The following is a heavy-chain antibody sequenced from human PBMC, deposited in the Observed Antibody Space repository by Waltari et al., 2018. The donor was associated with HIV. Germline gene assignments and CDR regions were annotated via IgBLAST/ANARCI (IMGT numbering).Heavy chain of an antibody. Sequence: QVQLQESGPGLVKPSQTLSLTCTVSGGSISGGGYYWSWVRQPAGKGLEWIGRSHASGRTKYNPSLRSRVTISVDASKNQFSLKLTSVTAADTAVYFCARGPTAMVTFDSWGQGTLVTVSS. CDR3: ARGPTAMVTFDS. CDR2: SHASGRT. CDR1: GGSISGGGYY. J-gene: IGHJ4*02. V-gene: IGHV4-61*02. D-gene: IGHD5-18*01.